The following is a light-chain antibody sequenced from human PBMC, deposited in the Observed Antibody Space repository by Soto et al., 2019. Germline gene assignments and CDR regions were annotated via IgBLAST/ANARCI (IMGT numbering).Light chain of an antibody. J-gene: IGKJ1*01. CDR2: KVS. CDR3: QQYKSYPWT. V-gene: IGKV1-5*03. CDR1: QAVNNW. Sequence: DIQMTQSPSTLSASVGDRVTITCRASQAVNNWLAWYQQKPGEAPKVLIYKVSSLETEVPSRFSGSGSGTEFSLTISRLQPDDFETYYCQQYKSYPWTFGQGTKVE.